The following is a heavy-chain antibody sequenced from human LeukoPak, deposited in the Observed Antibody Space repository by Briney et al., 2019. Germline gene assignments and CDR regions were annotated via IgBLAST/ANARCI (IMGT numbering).Heavy chain of an antibody. J-gene: IGHJ6*03. CDR1: GGTFSTYA. D-gene: IGHD6-13*01. CDR3: ARVVGLTGYSSTWYSGYYYYMDV. Sequence: ASVKVSFKTSGGTFSTYAITWVRQTPGQGLEWMGGIIPMFGTANYAQKFQDRVTITADKSTSTAYMELSSLRSEDTAVYYCARVVGLTGYSSTWYSGYYYYMDVWGKGTTVTVSS. CDR2: IIPMFGTA. V-gene: IGHV1-69*06.